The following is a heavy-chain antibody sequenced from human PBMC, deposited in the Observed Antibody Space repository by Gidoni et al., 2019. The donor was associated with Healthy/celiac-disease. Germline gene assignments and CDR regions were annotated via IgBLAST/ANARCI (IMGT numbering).Heavy chain of an antibody. V-gene: IGHV4-39*07. CDR1: CGSISSSSYY. CDR2: IYYSGST. Sequence: QLQLQESGPGLVKPSVTLSLTCTVSCGSISSSSYYWGWIRQPPGKGLEWIGSIYYSGSTYYNPSLKSRVTISVETSKNQFSLKLSSVTAADTAVYYCARDTQYSYGKGAFDYWGQGTLVTVSS. CDR3: ARDTQYSYGKGAFDY. J-gene: IGHJ4*02. D-gene: IGHD5-18*01.